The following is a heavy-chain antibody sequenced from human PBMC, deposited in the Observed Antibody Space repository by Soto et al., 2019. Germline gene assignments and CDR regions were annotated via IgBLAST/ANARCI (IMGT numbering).Heavy chain of an antibody. CDR1: GCTFGSYP. D-gene: IGHD6-13*01. J-gene: IGHJ6*02. Sequence: XGSLKLTCAASGCTFGSYPMSGFRQAPGKGLEWVSAISGSGGSTYYADSVKGRFTISRDNSKNTLYLQMNSLRAEDTAVYYCAKEIESSWLYYYYYGMEVWGQGTTVTVSS. V-gene: IGHV3-23*01. CDR2: ISGSGGST. CDR3: AKEIESSWLYYYYYGMEV.